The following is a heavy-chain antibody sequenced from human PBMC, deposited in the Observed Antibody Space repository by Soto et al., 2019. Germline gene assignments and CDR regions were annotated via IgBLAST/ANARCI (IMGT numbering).Heavy chain of an antibody. V-gene: IGHV1-18*01. Sequence: GASVKVSCKASGYIFITYGISWVRQAPGQGLEWMGRISTYNGNTNYAQNLQGRVTMTADTPTNTAYMELRSLRSDDTAVYYCARDLDGSGSYYTGYWGPGTLVTVSS. CDR1: GYIFITYG. D-gene: IGHD3-10*01. CDR3: ARDLDGSGSYYTGY. CDR2: ISTYNGNT. J-gene: IGHJ4*02.